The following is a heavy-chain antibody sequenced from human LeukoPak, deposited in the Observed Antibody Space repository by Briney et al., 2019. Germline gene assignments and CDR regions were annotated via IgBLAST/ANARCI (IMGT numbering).Heavy chain of an antibody. V-gene: IGHV6-1*01. CDR3: AREYYYDSSGFAYYGMDV. CDR2: TYYRSKWYN. Sequence: SQTLSLTCAISGDSVSINSAAWNWIRQSPSRGLEWLGRTYYRSKWYNDYAVSVKSRITINPDTSKNQFSLQLNSVTPEDTAVYYCAREYYYDSSGFAYYGMDVWGQGTTVTVSS. D-gene: IGHD3-22*01. J-gene: IGHJ6*02. CDR1: GDSVSINSAA.